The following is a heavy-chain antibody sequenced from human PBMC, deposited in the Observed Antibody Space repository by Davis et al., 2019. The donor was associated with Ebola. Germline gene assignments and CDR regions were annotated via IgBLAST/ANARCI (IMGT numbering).Heavy chain of an antibody. V-gene: IGHV3-21*01. J-gene: IGHJ6*04. D-gene: IGHD5-18*01. CDR1: GFTFSSYS. CDR3: AIDTAMVGVRYYGMDV. CDR2: ISSSSSYI. Sequence: GESLKISCAASGFTFSSYSMNWVRQAPGKGLEWVSSISSSSSYIYYADSVKGRFTISRDNAKNSLYLQMNSLRAEDTAVYYCAIDTAMVGVRYYGMDVWGKGTTVTVSS.